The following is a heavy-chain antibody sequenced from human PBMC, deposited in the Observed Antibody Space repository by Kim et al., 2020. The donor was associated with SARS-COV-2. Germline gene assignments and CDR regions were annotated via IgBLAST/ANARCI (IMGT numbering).Heavy chain of an antibody. CDR1: GFTFTTYA. V-gene: IGHV3-30-3*01. Sequence: GGSLRLSCAASGFTFTTYALHWVRQAPGKGLEWVAVIIYDGSNKYYADSVKGRFTISRDNSENTLYLQMNSLRAEDTAVYYCARDVGPLGPLGELYHWGQGTLVTVSS. CDR3: ARDVGPLGPLGELYH. D-gene: IGHD3-16*01. CDR2: IIYDGSNK. J-gene: IGHJ5*02.